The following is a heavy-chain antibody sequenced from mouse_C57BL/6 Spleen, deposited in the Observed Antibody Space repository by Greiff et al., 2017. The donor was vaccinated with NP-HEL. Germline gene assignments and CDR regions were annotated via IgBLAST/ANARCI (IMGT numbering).Heavy chain of an antibody. CDR2: IYPSDSET. V-gene: IGHV1-61*01. D-gene: IGHD4-1*01. CDR1: GYTFTSYW. CDR3: ERILGNYAMDY. J-gene: IGHJ4*01. Sequence: QVQLQQPGAELVRPGSSVKLSCKASGYTFTSYWMDWVKQRPGQGLEWIGNIYPSDSETHYNQKFKDKATLTVDKSSSTAYMQLSSLTSEDSAVYYCERILGNYAMDYWGQGTSVTVSS.